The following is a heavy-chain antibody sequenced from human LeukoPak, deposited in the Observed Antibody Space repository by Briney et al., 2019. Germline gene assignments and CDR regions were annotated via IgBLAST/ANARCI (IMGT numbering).Heavy chain of an antibody. Sequence: SVKVSCKASGGTFSSYAINWVRQAPGQGLEWMGRIIPILDTPNYAQKFQGRVTITADKSTSTAYMELSSLRSEDTAVYYCARDDYGDYYFPYWGQGTLVTVSS. CDR1: GGTFSSYA. V-gene: IGHV1-69*04. J-gene: IGHJ4*02. CDR2: IIPILDTP. D-gene: IGHD4-17*01. CDR3: ARDDYGDYYFPY.